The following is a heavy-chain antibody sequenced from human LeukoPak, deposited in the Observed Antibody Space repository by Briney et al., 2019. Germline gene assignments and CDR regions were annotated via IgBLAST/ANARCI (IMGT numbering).Heavy chain of an antibody. Sequence: ASVKVSCRASGYTFTNYGISWVRQAPGQGLEWMGWSSPYNGKTNYAQKLQGRVTMTTDTSTSTAYMELRSLRSDDTAMYYCARGLLTFGGVIGGPQALEYFQHWGQGTLVTVSS. V-gene: IGHV1-18*01. CDR1: GYTFTNYG. CDR2: SSPYNGKT. CDR3: ARGLLTFGGVIGGPQALEYFQH. J-gene: IGHJ1*01. D-gene: IGHD3-16*02.